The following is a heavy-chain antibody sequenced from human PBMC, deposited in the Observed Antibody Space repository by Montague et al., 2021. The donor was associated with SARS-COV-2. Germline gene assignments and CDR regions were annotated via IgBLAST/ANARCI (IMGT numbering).Heavy chain of an antibody. CDR3: ARRGYYDSAGYHWHLDL. J-gene: IGHJ2*01. CDR2: ISSNGKT. Sequence: SETLSLTCTVSGGSINDHYRSWIRQSPGKGLEWIGNISSNGKTNYNPSLKSRVTLSADASRNEFSLKLDSVTAADTAVYFCARRGYYDSAGYHWHLDLWGRGILVTVSS. D-gene: IGHD3-22*01. CDR1: GGSINDHY. V-gene: IGHV4-4*09.